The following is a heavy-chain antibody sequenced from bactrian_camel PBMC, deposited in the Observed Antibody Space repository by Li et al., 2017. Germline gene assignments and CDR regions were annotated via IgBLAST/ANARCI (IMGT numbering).Heavy chain of an antibody. CDR3: AAELNGGRWDSCHTGAYRY. Sequence: HVQLVESGGGSVQAGGSLRLSCVASRYTDSSNCIAWFRQAPGKEREKVANIRTGSGLTPWYADSVRGRFTISQDNPKSTLILQMDSLKPEDAALYYCAAELNGGRWDSCHTGAYRYWGQGTQVTV. J-gene: IGHJ4*01. V-gene: IGHV3-3*01. CDR1: RYTDSSNC. D-gene: IGHD7*01. CDR2: IRTGSGLTP.